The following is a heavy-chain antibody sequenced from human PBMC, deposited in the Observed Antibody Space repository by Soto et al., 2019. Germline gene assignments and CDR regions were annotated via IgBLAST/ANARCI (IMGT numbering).Heavy chain of an antibody. Sequence: ASLNVSCKASGYTFTGYYMHLVRQAPGQGLEWMGWINPNSGGTNYAQKFQGRVTMTRDTSISTAYMELSRLRSDDTAVYYCATAPMGTIFFSSTPSQFDFWGEGTLVTVSS. J-gene: IGHJ4*02. V-gene: IGHV1-2*02. D-gene: IGHD1-1*01. CDR3: ATAPMGTIFFSSTPSQFDF. CDR1: GYTFTGYY. CDR2: INPNSGGT.